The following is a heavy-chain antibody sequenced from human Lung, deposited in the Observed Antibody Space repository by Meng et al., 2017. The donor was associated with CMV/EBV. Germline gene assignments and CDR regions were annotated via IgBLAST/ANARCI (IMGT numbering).Heavy chain of an antibody. CDR2: IKQDGSEK. V-gene: IGHV3-7*01. J-gene: IGHJ6*02. CDR3: ARDRGRYGMDV. CDR1: GFTFSSYW. Sequence: ESXKISXAASGFTFSSYWMSWVRQAPGKGLEWVANIKQDGSEKYYVDSVKGRFTISRDNAKNSLYLQMNSLRAEDTAVYYCARDRGRYGMDVWGQGTTVTVSS.